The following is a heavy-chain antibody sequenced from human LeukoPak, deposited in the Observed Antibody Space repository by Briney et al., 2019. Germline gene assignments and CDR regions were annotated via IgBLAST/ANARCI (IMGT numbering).Heavy chain of an antibody. CDR3: ARASIAARPVFLVDY. V-gene: IGHV1-69*13. Sequence: ASVKVSCKASGDTFGKYVLSWVRQAPGQGLEWMGGIIPIFGTANYAQKFQGRVTITADESTSTAYMELSSLRSEDTAVYYCARASIAARPVFLVDYWGQGTLVTVSS. CDR1: GDTFGKYV. J-gene: IGHJ4*02. D-gene: IGHD6-6*01. CDR2: IIPIFGTA.